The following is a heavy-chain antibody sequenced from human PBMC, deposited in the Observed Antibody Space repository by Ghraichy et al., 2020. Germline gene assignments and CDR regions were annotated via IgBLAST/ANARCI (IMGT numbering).Heavy chain of an antibody. J-gene: IGHJ1*01. V-gene: IGHV3-21*01. CDR3: ARDSYYGSGNSVRFQH. CDR1: GFTFSSYS. D-gene: IGHD3-10*01. CDR2: ISSSSSYI. Sequence: GGSLRLSCAASGFTFSSYSMNWVRQAPGKGLEWVSSISSSSSYIYYADSVKGRFTISRDNAKNSLYLQMNSLRAEDTAVYYCARDSYYGSGNSVRFQHWGQGTLVTVSS.